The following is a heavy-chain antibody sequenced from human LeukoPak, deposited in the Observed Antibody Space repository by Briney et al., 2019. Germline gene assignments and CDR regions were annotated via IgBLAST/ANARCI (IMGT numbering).Heavy chain of an antibody. Sequence: RASVKVSRKASGYTFTSYAMHWVRQAPGQRLEWMGWINAGNGNTKYSQKFQGRVTITRDTSASTAYMELSSLRSEDTAVYYCARVDCSGGSCYFDYWGQGTLVTVSS. J-gene: IGHJ4*02. V-gene: IGHV1-3*01. CDR2: INAGNGNT. D-gene: IGHD2-15*01. CDR1: GYTFTSYA. CDR3: ARVDCSGGSCYFDY.